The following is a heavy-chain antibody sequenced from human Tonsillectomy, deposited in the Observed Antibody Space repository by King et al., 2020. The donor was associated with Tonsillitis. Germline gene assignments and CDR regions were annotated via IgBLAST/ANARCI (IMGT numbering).Heavy chain of an antibody. CDR1: GFTVSNNY. CDR2: IYNGGST. Sequence: VQLVESGGGLVQPGGSLRLSCAASGFTVSNNYMSWVRQAPGKGLEWVSVIYNGGSTYYADSVKGRFTISRHNSKNTLYLQMNSLRAEDTAVYYCASGAAYYYYGMDVWGQRTTVPVSS. V-gene: IGHV3-53*04. J-gene: IGHJ6*02. D-gene: IGHD1-26*01. CDR3: ASGAAYYYYGMDV.